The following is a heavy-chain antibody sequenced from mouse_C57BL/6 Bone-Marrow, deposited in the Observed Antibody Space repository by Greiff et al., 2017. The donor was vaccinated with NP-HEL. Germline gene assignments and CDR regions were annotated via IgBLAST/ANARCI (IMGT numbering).Heavy chain of an antibody. J-gene: IGHJ1*03. CDR3: ARITTVVEGPFWYFDV. CDR2: ISYSGST. CDR1: GYSITSDY. Sequence: EVKLVESGPGLAKPSQTLSLTCSVTGYSITSDYWNWIRKFPGNKLEYMGYISYSGSTYYNPSLKSRISITRDTSKNQYYLQLNSVTTEDTATYYCARITTVVEGPFWYFDVWGTGTTVTVSS. V-gene: IGHV3-8*01. D-gene: IGHD1-1*01.